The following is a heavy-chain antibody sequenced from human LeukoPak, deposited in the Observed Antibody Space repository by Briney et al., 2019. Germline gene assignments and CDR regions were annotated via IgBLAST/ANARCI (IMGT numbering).Heavy chain of an antibody. V-gene: IGHV4-34*01. J-gene: IGHJ3*02. Sequence: PSETLSLTCAVYGGSFSGYYWSWIRQPPGKGLEWIGEINHSGSTNYNPSLKSRVTISVDTSKNQFSLKLSSVTAADTAVYYCARDACGGDCPRRGAFDIWGQGTMVTVSS. CDR1: GGSFSGYY. CDR3: ARDACGGDCPRRGAFDI. D-gene: IGHD2-21*02. CDR2: INHSGST.